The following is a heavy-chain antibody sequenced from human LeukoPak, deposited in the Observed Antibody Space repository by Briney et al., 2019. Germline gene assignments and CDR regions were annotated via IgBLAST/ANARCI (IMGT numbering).Heavy chain of an antibody. CDR3: VREARGYHYTYFDY. CDR1: GFTLGSYD. CDR2: ISSGFHT. D-gene: IGHD5-18*01. Sequence: PGESLRLSCTASGFTLGSYDMHWVRQTTGEGLEWVAAISSGFHTFYAASVKGRFTVSRDDAKNSLYLQMNSLRAGDTALYSCVREARGYHYTYFDYWGQGTLVTVSS. J-gene: IGHJ4*02. V-gene: IGHV3-13*01.